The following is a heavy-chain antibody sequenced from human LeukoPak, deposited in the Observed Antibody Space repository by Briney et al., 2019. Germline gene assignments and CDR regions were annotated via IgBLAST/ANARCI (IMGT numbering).Heavy chain of an antibody. CDR1: GLTFSSYS. D-gene: IGHD3-10*01. CDR3: ATSYYGSGSYLDAFDI. Sequence: GGSLRLPCAASGLTFSSYSMNWVRQAPGKGLEWVSSISSSSSYIYYADSVKGRFTISRDNAKNSLYLQMNSLRAEDTAVYYCATSYYGSGSYLDAFDIWGQGTMVTVSS. CDR2: ISSSSSYI. V-gene: IGHV3-21*01. J-gene: IGHJ3*02.